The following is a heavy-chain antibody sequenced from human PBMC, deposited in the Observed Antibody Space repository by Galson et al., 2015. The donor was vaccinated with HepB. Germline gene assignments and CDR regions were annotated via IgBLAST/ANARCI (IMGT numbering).Heavy chain of an antibody. J-gene: IGHJ5*02. V-gene: IGHV3-48*01. CDR2: ISSSSSTI. CDR1: GFTFSSYS. D-gene: IGHD2-15*01. Sequence: SLRLSCAASGFTFSSYSMNWVRQAPGKGLEWVSYISSSSSTIYYADSVKGRFTISRDNAKNSLYLQMNSLRAEDTAVYYCARERSGPIVVVAATFVDPWGQGTLVTVSS. CDR3: ARERSGPIVVVAATFVDP.